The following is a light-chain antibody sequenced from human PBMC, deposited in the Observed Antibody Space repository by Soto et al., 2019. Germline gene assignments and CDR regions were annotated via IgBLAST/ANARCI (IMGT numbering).Light chain of an antibody. V-gene: IGKV3-20*01. J-gene: IGKJ1*01. CDR1: QSVSSDY. CDR2: SAS. CDR3: QQYGSSPQT. Sequence: EIVLTQSPGTLSLSPGERATLSCRASQSVSSDYLAWYQQTPGQGPRLLIYSASSRATDIPDRFSGSGSGTEFTLTISRLEPEDFAVYYCQQYGSSPQTFGQGTKVEIK.